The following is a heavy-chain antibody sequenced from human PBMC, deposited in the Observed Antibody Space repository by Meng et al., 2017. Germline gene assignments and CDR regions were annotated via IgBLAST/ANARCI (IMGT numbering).Heavy chain of an antibody. Sequence: EVQLVESGGGLVQPGGSLRLSCAASGFTFSSYWMHWVRQAPGKGLVWVSRINSDGSSTSYADSMKGQFTISRDNSKNTLYLQMNSLRAEDTAVYYCARGPDTAMGIDYWGQGTLVTVSS. V-gene: IGHV3/OR16-13*01. J-gene: IGHJ4*02. D-gene: IGHD5-18*01. CDR1: GFTFSSYW. CDR2: INSDGSST. CDR3: ARGPDTAMGIDY.